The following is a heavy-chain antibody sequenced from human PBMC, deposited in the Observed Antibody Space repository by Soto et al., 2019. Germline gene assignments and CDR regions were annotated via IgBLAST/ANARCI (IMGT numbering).Heavy chain of an antibody. Sequence: GGSLRLSCTASGFTFSIYSMNWGRQAPGKGLEWVSSISSSSSYIYYANSVKGRFTISRDNAKNSLYLQMTSLRAEDTAVYYSAGDPSDLWGPDQIFQHWGQGTLVTVSS. CDR3: AGDPSDLWGPDQIFQH. D-gene: IGHD3-10*01. V-gene: IGHV3-21*01. J-gene: IGHJ1*01. CDR1: GFTFSIYS. CDR2: ISSSSSYI.